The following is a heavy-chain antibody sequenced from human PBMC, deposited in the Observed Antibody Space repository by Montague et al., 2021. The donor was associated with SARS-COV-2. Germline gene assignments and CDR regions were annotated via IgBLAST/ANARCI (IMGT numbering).Heavy chain of an antibody. CDR3: ASHPVFQQLYS. V-gene: IGHV4-4*02. CDR1: GDSVTSINW. CDR2: INHTGIT. J-gene: IGHJ4*02. D-gene: IGHD6-13*01. Sequence: SETLSLTCTVSGDSVTSINWWSWVRQPPGRGLEWIAEINHTGITNFNPSLSNRVSILLDTSKNQFSLTLNSVTAAGTAIYYCASHPVFQQLYSWGQGTLVSVSS.